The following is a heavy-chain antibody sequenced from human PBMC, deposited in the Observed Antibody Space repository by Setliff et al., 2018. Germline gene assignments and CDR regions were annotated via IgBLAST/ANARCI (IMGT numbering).Heavy chain of an antibody. CDR3: ARVGIGSYDD. CDR2: VYTTGST. CDR1: GGSMGSYY. J-gene: IGHJ4*02. V-gene: IGHV4-4*07. D-gene: IGHD1-26*01. Sequence: KPSETLSLTCTVSGGSMGSYYWTWIRQSAGKGLEWIGRVYTTGSTAFNPSLNSRVTMSLDKSKNQFSLKLYSVTAADTAVYFCARVGIGSYDDWGQGTLVTVSS.